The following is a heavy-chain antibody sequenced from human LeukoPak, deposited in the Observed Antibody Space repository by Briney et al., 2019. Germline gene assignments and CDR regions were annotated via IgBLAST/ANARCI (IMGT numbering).Heavy chain of an antibody. Sequence: GGSLRLSCAASGFTVSGNYMSWVRQAPGKGLECVAVIYSGGDTYYADSVKGRFTISRDKSKNTLYLQMNSLRAEDTAMYYCARSGAPTVVTHYYYYGMDVWGQGTTVTVSS. V-gene: IGHV3-53*01. CDR1: GFTVSGNY. J-gene: IGHJ6*02. D-gene: IGHD4-23*01. CDR2: IYSGGDT. CDR3: ARSGAPTVVTHYYYYGMDV.